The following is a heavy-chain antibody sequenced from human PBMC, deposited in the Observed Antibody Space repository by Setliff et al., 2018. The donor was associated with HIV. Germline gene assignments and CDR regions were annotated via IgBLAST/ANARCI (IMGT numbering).Heavy chain of an antibody. Sequence: GGSLRLSCASSGFTFSSYAMNWVRQAPGKGLEWVSAITGGGDHTYYADSVKGRFTISRDNSRNTVYLQMNSLGADDTAVYYCAKEGSTAVAGYADYFQDWGQGTLVTVSS. D-gene: IGHD6-19*01. CDR3: AKEGSTAVAGYADYFQD. V-gene: IGHV3-23*01. CDR1: GFTFSSYA. CDR2: ITGGGDHT. J-gene: IGHJ1*01.